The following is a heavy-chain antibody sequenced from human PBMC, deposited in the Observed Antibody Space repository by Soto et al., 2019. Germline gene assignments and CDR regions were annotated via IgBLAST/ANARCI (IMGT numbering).Heavy chain of an antibody. CDR1: GGTFSSYA. D-gene: IGHD6-19*01. Sequence: ASVKVSCKASGGTFSSYAISWVRQAPGQGLEWMGGIIPIFGTANYAQKFQGRVTITADESTSTAYMELSSLRSEDTAVYYCTYSSGWYFDYWGQGTLVTVSS. J-gene: IGHJ4*02. V-gene: IGHV1-69*13. CDR3: TYSSGWYFDY. CDR2: IIPIFGTA.